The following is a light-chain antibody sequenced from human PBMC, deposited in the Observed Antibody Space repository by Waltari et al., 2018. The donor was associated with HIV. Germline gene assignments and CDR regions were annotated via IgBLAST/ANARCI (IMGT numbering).Light chain of an antibody. Sequence: QSALTQPASVSGSPGQSITISCTGTSSDVGSYNVVSCYQQHPGKAPKLMIYEVSKRPSGVSNRFSGSKSGNAASLTISGLQAEDEADYHCCSYAGSSTYVVFGGGTKLTVL. CDR2: EVS. J-gene: IGLJ2*01. V-gene: IGLV2-23*02. CDR3: CSYAGSSTYVV. CDR1: SSDVGSYNV.